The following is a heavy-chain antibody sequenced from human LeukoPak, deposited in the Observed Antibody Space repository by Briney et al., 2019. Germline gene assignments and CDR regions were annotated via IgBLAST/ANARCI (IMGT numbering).Heavy chain of an antibody. Sequence: AGSLRLSCVASGFTVRRNVKSWVRQAPGKGLEWISLIYSDDRAFYADSVKGRFTISRNNSKNTLFLQMSSLKPEDTDIYYCARDLAGFQEPRYYYYMDVWGKGTTVTVSS. CDR2: IYSDDRA. CDR1: GFTVRRNV. CDR3: ARDLAGFQEPRYYYYMDV. D-gene: IGHD1-14*01. J-gene: IGHJ6*03. V-gene: IGHV3-53*04.